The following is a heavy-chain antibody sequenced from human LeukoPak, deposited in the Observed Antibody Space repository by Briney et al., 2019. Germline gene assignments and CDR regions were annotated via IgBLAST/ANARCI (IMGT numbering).Heavy chain of an antibody. CDR3: ARHGFPLDYYGSGSPIDS. CDR2: IYYSGST. CDR1: GGSISSSSYY. D-gene: IGHD3-10*01. V-gene: IGHV4-39*01. Sequence: TSETLSLTCTVSGGSISSSSYYWGWIRQPPGKGLEWIGSIYYSGSTYYNPSLKSRVTISVDTSKNQFSLKLSSVTAADTAVYYCARHGFPLDYYGSGSPIDSWGQGTLVTVSS. J-gene: IGHJ4*02.